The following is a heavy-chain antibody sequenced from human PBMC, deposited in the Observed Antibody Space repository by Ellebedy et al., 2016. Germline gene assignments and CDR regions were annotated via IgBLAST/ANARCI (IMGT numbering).Heavy chain of an antibody. Sequence: GGSLRLSCAASGFTVSGNYMSWVRQAPGKGLEWVSTLYSGGTILYADSVKGRFTISRDDSKNALYLQMASLKPEDTAVYYCVTEISGAFPEWGQGTLVTVSS. CDR3: VTEISGAFPE. CDR1: GFTVSGNY. J-gene: IGHJ4*02. CDR2: LYSGGTI. D-gene: IGHD3-3*02. V-gene: IGHV3-66*01.